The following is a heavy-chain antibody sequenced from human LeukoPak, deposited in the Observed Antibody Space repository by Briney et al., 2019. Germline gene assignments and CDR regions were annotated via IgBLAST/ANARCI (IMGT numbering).Heavy chain of an antibody. D-gene: IGHD3-3*01. CDR1: GFTFSSYA. CDR2: ISYDGSNE. Sequence: GGSLRLSCAASGFTFSSYAMHWVRQAPGKGLEWVALISYDGSNEYYADSVKGRFTISRDNSKNTLYLQMNGLRAEDTAVYYCASDMSYSGYYIDSWGQGALVTVSS. J-gene: IGHJ4*02. CDR3: ASDMSYSGYYIDS. V-gene: IGHV3-30-3*01.